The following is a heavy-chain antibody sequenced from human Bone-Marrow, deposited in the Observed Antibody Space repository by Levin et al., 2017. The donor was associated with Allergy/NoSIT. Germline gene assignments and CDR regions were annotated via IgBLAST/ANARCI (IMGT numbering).Heavy chain of an antibody. CDR2: ISTSHRYI. J-gene: IGHJ3*01. Sequence: GGSLRLSCAASGFTFSDYAINWVRQAPGKGLEWVATISTSHRYIYYADSVKGRFTISRDNANNSVYLLMNSLRVEDTAKYYCARVRRHLRSHDALAFWGQGTMVTVSS. V-gene: IGHV3-21*04. CDR3: ARVRRHLRSHDALAF. CDR1: GFTFSDYA. D-gene: IGHD4-17*01.